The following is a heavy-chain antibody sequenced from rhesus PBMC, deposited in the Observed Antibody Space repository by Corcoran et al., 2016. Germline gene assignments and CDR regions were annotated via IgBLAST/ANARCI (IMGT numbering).Heavy chain of an antibody. V-gene: IGHV4S14*01. J-gene: IGHJ5-1*01. CDR2: IYGMVGSN. Sequence: QVQLQESGPGLVKHSETLSLTCAVSGYSISSGYYWGWIRQPPGKGLEWIGSIYGMVGSNYLNPSLKNRVTISKDTSKNQFSLKLSSVTAADTAVYYCARGNGGYSGYSSRFDVWGPGVLVTVSS. CDR3: ARGNGGYSGYSSRFDV. CDR1: GYSISSGYY. D-gene: IGHD5-30*01.